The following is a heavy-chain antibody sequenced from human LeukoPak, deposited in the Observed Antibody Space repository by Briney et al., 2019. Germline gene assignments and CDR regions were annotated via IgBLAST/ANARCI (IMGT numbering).Heavy chain of an antibody. CDR3: TRASVVGVAGLPGY. CDR1: GFTFGDYA. D-gene: IGHD3-16*01. J-gene: IGHJ4*01. V-gene: IGHV3-49*04. Sequence: GGSLRLSCTASGFTFGDYAMNWVRQAPGKGLEWVGFIRNKAYGATPEYAASLKGRFTISRDDSNSIAYLQMNSLKTEDTAVYYCTRASVVGVAGLPGYWVHGTLVTVSS. CDR2: IRNKAYGATP.